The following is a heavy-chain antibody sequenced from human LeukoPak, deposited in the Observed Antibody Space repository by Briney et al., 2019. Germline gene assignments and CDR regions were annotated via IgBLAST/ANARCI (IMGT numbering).Heavy chain of an antibody. J-gene: IGHJ4*01. V-gene: IGHV3-74*01. Sequence: GGSLRLSCAGTGFTFSYWMHWVRQAPGKGLVWVSRISGDGSSTFYAASVKGRFTISRDDAKNTLYLQMNSLRVEDTAAYYWTKGYGGHGNFDRWGQGTPVTVPS. CDR1: GFTFSYW. CDR2: ISGDGSST. CDR3: TKGYGGHGNFDR. D-gene: IGHD5-12*01.